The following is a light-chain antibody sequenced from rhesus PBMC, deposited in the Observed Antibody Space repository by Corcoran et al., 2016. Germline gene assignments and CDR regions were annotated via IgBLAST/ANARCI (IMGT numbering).Light chain of an antibody. CDR1: QGISSY. J-gene: IGKJ2*01. CDR3: QQYNSLPPYS. V-gene: IGKV1-32*01. CDR2: YAN. Sequence: DIQMSQSPSSLSASVGDRVTITCRASQGISSYLNWYQQKPGKAPKLLIYYANSLESGVPSRFSGSGSGTEFTLTISRLQLEDFATYYCQQYNSLPPYSFGQGTKVEIK.